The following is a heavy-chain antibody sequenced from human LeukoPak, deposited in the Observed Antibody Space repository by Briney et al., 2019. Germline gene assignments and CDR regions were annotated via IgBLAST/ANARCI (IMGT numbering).Heavy chain of an antibody. D-gene: IGHD6-19*01. Sequence: SETLSLTCTVSGGSLNIHYWSWIRQPPGKGLEWIGYIHGSGHTHYDTSLRGRATISVDTSKNQFFLQLTSVTAADTAIYYCARNVGWYTYDTWGQGILVTVSS. CDR1: GGSLNIHY. CDR2: IHGSGHT. J-gene: IGHJ5*02. V-gene: IGHV4-59*08. CDR3: ARNVGWYTYDT.